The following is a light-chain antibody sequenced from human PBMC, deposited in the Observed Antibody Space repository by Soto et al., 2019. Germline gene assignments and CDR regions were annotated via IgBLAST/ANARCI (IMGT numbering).Light chain of an antibody. CDR1: QGVSSN. CDR3: QQYDNRPPFT. V-gene: IGKV3-15*01. Sequence: EVAMTQSPATLSGSPGGRPILPSRTSQGVSSNLAWYQQKLGLPPRLPTFGASTRATGIPARFSGSGSGTEFTLTISSLQSEDFAVYYCQQYDNRPPFTFGPGTKVDIK. CDR2: GAS. J-gene: IGKJ3*01.